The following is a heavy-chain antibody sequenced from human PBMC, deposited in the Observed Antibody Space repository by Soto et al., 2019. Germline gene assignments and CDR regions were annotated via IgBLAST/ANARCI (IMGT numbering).Heavy chain of an antibody. J-gene: IGHJ4*02. V-gene: IGHV4-39*02. CDR1: GGSWGNSNYY. CDR2: IYYDGRT. Sequence: XATLSLMCNVSGGSWGNSNYYSAWVRQPPGKGLEWFANIYYDGRTYYHPSFRGRLTISVDPSKNHFSLKLGSLTAADTAIYSCASLQVPGNFDYWGQGTLVTVPS. D-gene: IGHD1-1*01. CDR3: ASLQVPGNFDY.